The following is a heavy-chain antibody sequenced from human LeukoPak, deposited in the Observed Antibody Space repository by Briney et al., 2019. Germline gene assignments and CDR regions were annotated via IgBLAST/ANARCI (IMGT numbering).Heavy chain of an antibody. CDR3: ASTYCSGGSCYGRLVDY. J-gene: IGHJ4*02. V-gene: IGHV1-69*04. Sequence: ASVKVSCKASGGTFSSYAISWVRQAPGQGLEWMGRIIPIFGIANYAQKFRGRVTITADKSTSTAYMELSSLRSEDTAVYYCASTYCSGGSCYGRLVDYWGQGTLVTVSS. CDR2: IIPIFGIA. CDR1: GGTFSSYA. D-gene: IGHD2-15*01.